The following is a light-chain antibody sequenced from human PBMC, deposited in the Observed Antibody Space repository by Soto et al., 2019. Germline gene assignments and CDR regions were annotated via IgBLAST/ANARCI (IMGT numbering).Light chain of an antibody. CDR1: SSGVGGYNY. V-gene: IGLV2-8*01. J-gene: IGLJ2*01. CDR3: SSYAGSNNLV. CDR2: EVS. Sequence: QSALTQPPSASGSPGQSVTISCTGTSSGVGGYNYVSWYQQHPGKAPKLMIYEVSKRPSGVPDRFSGSKSGNTASLTVSGLQAEDEADYYCSSYAGSNNLVFGGGPKVTVL.